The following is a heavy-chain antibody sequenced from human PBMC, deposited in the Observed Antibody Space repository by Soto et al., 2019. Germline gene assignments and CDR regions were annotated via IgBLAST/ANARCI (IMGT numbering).Heavy chain of an antibody. D-gene: IGHD1-26*01. CDR1: GGTFSSYA. V-gene: IGHV1-69*13. Sequence: GASVKVSCKASGGTFSSYAISWVRQAPGQGLEWMGGIIPIFGTANYAQKFQGRVTITADESTSTAYMELSSLRSEDTAVYYCASPPIVGAANPPRQFDYWGQGTLVTVS. CDR2: IIPIFGTA. J-gene: IGHJ4*02. CDR3: ASPPIVGAANPPRQFDY.